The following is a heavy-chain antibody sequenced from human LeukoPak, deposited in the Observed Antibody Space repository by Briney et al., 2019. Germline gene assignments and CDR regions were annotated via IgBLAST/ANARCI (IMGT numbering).Heavy chain of an antibody. CDR1: GYTFTSYD. J-gene: IGHJ6*03. D-gene: IGHD2-2*01. CDR2: MDPNSGNT. CDR3: ARVPVVVPAARYYYYYMDV. Sequence: ASVKVSCKASGYTFTSYDINWVRQATGRGLEWMGWMDPNSGNTGYAQKFQGRVTITRNTSISTAYMELSSLRSEDTAVYYCARVPVVVPAARYYYYYMDVWGKGTTVTVSS. V-gene: IGHV1-8*03.